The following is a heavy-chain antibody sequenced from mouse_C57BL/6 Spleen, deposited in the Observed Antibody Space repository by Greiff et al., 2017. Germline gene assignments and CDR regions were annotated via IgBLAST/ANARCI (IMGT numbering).Heavy chain of an antibody. CDR2: IYPGSGNT. CDR1: GYSFTSYY. Sequence: QVQLQQSGPELVKPGASVKISCKASGYSFTSYYIHWVKQRPGQGLEWIGWIYPGSGNTKYNEKFKGKATLTADPSSSTAYMQLSSLTSEDAAVYYCAREGLLSWFAYWGQGTLVTVSA. J-gene: IGHJ3*01. D-gene: IGHD2-3*01. CDR3: AREGLLSWFAY. V-gene: IGHV1-66*01.